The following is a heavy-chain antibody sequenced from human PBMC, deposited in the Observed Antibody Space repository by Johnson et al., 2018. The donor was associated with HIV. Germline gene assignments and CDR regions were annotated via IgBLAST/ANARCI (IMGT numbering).Heavy chain of an antibody. D-gene: IGHD3-10*01. CDR1: GFTFSSYG. Sequence: VQLVESGGGVVQPGRSLRLSCAASGFTFSSYGMHWVRQAPGKGLEWVAFIRYDGSNKYYADSVKGRFTISRDNSKNTLYLQMNSLRAEDTAVYYCAKVIARSNYYGSGSYRDPCAFDIWGQGTMVTVSS. V-gene: IGHV3-30*02. J-gene: IGHJ3*02. CDR3: AKVIARSNYYGSGSYRDPCAFDI. CDR2: IRYDGSNK.